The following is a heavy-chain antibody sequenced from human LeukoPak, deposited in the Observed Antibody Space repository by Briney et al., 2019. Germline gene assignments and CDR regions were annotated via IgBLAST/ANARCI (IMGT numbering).Heavy chain of an antibody. D-gene: IGHD6-19*01. CDR2: INAAHGNT. J-gene: IGHJ4*02. V-gene: IGHV1-3*01. Sequence: ASVKVSCKASGYTFTSNYIHWVRQAPGQRLEWMGWINAAHGNTKYSQNFQGRVTITRDTSANTAYMELSNLGSEDTAVYFCARGPYSSGWYGSLDYWGQGTLVTVSS. CDR3: ARGPYSSGWYGSLDY. CDR1: GYTFTSNY.